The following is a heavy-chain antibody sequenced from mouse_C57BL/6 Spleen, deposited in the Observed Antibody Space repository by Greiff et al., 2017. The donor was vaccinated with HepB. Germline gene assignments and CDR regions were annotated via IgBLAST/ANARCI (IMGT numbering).Heavy chain of an antibody. CDR3: ARGIYYYGRSPYWYFDV. V-gene: IGHV1-85*01. CDR2: IYPRDGST. D-gene: IGHD1-1*01. J-gene: IGHJ1*03. CDR1: GYTFTSYD. Sequence: QVQLQQSGPELVKPGASVKLSCKASGYTFTSYDINWVKQRPGQGLEWIGWIYPRDGSTKYNKKFKGKATLTGDTYSSTAYMELHSLTSEDSAVYFCARGIYYYGRSPYWYFDVWGTGTTVTVSS.